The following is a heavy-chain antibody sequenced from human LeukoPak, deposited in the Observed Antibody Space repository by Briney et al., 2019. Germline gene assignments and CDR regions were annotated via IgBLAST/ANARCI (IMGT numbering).Heavy chain of an antibody. CDR2: ISGSGGST. CDR1: GFTFSSYA. V-gene: IGHV3-23*01. J-gene: IGHJ4*02. Sequence: GGSLRLSCAASGFTFSSYAMSWVRQAPGKGLEWVSAISGSGGSTYYADSVKGWFTISRDNSKNTLYLQMNSLRAEDTAVYYCAKENDFWSGYQYYFDYWGQGTLVTVSS. D-gene: IGHD3-3*01. CDR3: AKENDFWSGYQYYFDY.